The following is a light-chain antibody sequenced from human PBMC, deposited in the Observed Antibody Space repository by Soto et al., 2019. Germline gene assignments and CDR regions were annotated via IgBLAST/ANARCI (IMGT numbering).Light chain of an antibody. V-gene: IGKV1-33*01. CDR2: DAS. Sequence: DIQMTQSPSSLSASVGDRVTITFQASQNIRNYLNWYQHKLWKAPRLLISDASHLEPGVPSSFSATGSGTDFTLTISDLQPGDIATYFCQQYDELPYTFGGGTRLEI. CDR3: QQYDELPYT. CDR1: QNIRNY. J-gene: IGKJ2*01.